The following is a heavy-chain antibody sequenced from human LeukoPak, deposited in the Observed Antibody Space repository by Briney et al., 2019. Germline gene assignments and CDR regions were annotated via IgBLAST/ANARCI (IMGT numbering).Heavy chain of an antibody. Sequence: PSETLSLTCSVSGGSISSYYWSWIRQPPGKGLEWIGYIYYSGSTNYNPSLKSRVTISVDTSKNQFSLKLSSVTAADTAMYYCARVSGYDWESFYDYWGQGSLVTVSS. CDR3: ARVSGYDWESFYDY. CDR1: GGSISSYY. D-gene: IGHD5-12*01. V-gene: IGHV4-59*01. J-gene: IGHJ4*02. CDR2: IYYSGST.